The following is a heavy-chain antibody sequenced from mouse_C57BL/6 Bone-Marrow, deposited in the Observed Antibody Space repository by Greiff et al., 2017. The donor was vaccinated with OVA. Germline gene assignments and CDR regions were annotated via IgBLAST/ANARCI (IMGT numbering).Heavy chain of an antibody. V-gene: IGHV1-7*01. CDR2: INPSSGYT. J-gene: IGHJ2*01. Sequence: QVHVKQSGAELAKPGASVKLSCKASGYTFTSYWMHWVKQRPGQGLEWIGYINPSSGYTKYNQKFKDKATLTADKSSSTAYMQLSSLTYEDSAVYNCARRGYYGNHYFDYWGQGTTLTVSS. CDR3: ARRGYYGNHYFDY. D-gene: IGHD2-1*01. CDR1: GYTFTSYW.